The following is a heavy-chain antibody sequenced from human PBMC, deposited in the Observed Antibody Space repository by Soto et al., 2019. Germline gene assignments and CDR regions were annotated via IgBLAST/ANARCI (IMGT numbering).Heavy chain of an antibody. CDR3: ARPWGKQWDY. CDR2: IYYSGST. J-gene: IGHJ4*02. CDR1: GGSISRYY. Sequence: SETLSLTCTVSGGSISRYYWSWIRQPPGKGLEWIGYIYYSGSTNYNPSLKSRVTISVDTSKNQFSLKLSSVTAADTAVYYCARPWGKQWDYWGQGTLVTVSS. D-gene: IGHD3-16*01. V-gene: IGHV4-59*08.